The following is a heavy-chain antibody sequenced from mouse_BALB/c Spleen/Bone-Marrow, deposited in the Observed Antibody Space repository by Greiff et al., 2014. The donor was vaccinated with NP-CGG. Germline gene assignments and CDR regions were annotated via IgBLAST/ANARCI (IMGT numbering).Heavy chain of an antibody. CDR1: GYSITSDYA. CDR3: ERGRAAWFAY. Sequence: VQLKDSGPGLVKPSQSLSLTCTVTGYSITSDYAWNWIRQFPGNKLEWMGYISYSGITNYNPSLKSRISITRDTSKNQFFLQLNSVTTEDTATYYGERGRAAWFAYWGQGTLVTVSA. CDR2: ISYSGIT. V-gene: IGHV3-2*02. J-gene: IGHJ3*01. D-gene: IGHD3-3*01.